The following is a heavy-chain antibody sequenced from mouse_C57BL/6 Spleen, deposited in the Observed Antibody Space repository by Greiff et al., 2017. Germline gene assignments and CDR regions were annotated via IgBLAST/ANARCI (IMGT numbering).Heavy chain of an antibody. V-gene: IGHV1-74*01. Sequence: VKLQESGAELVKPGASVKVSCKASGYTFTSYWMHWVKQRPGQGLEWIGRIHPSDSDTNYNQKFKGKATLTVYKSSSTAYMQLSSLTSEDSAVYYCATNWDSYWYIDVWGTGTTVTVSS. CDR1: GYTFTSYW. CDR2: IHPSDSDT. J-gene: IGHJ1*03. D-gene: IGHD4-1*02. CDR3: ATNWDSYWYIDV.